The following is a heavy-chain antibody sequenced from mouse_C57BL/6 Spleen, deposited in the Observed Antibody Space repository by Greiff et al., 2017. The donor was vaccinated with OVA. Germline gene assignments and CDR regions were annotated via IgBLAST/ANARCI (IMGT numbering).Heavy chain of an antibody. CDR1: GYTFTSYW. V-gene: IGHV1-69*01. Sequence: VQLQQSGAELVMPGASVKLSCKASGYTFTSYWMHWVKQRPGQGLEWIGEIDPSDSYTNYNQKFTGKSTLTVDKSSSTAYMQLSSLTSEDSAVYYCARARDMGNPYAMDYWGQGTSVTVSS. D-gene: IGHD2-1*01. CDR3: ARARDMGNPYAMDY. CDR2: IDPSDSYT. J-gene: IGHJ4*01.